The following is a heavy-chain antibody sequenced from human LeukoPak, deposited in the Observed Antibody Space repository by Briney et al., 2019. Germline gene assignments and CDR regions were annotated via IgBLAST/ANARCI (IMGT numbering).Heavy chain of an antibody. CDR2: IIPIFGTA. CDR1: GGTFISYA. Sequence: ASVKVSCKASGGTFISYAISWVRQAPGQGLEWMGGIIPIFGTANYAQKFQGRVTITTDESTSTAYMELSSLRSEDTAVYYCARVIVGAPFGEFDPWGQGTLVTVSA. D-gene: IGHD1-26*01. J-gene: IGHJ5*02. CDR3: ARVIVGAPFGEFDP. V-gene: IGHV1-69*05.